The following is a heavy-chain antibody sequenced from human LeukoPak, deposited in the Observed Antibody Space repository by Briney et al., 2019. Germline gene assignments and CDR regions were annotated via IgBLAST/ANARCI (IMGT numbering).Heavy chain of an antibody. D-gene: IGHD1-26*01. CDR2: VYYTGST. CDR1: GGSITSSSYY. Sequence: SETLSLTCTVSGGSITSSSYYWGWIRQPPGKGLECIGSVYYTGSTYHNPSLKSRVTMSVDTSRNQFSLKLYSVTAADTAMYYCAREDSAISDNAFDIWGQGTLVTISS. J-gene: IGHJ3*02. CDR3: AREDSAISDNAFDI. V-gene: IGHV4-39*07.